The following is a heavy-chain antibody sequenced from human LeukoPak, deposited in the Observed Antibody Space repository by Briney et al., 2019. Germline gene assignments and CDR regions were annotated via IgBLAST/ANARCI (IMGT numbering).Heavy chain of an antibody. CDR2: INPSGGST. CDR3: ARDILGYRRVAATSVNDY. V-gene: IGHV1-46*01. J-gene: IGHJ4*02. CDR1: GYTFTSYY. D-gene: IGHD2-15*01. Sequence: GASVKVSCKASGYTFTSYYMHWVRQAPGQGLEWMGIINPSGGSTSYAQKFQGRVTITADESTSTAYMELSSLRSEDTAVYYCARDILGYRRVAATSVNDYWGQGTLVTVSS.